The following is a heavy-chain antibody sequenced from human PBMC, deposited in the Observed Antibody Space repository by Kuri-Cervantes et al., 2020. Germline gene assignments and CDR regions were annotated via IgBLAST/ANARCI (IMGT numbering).Heavy chain of an antibody. CDR2: ISWNSDSI. V-gene: IGHV3-9*01. J-gene: IGHJ3*02. CDR3: AKGVSPARVDGFDI. Sequence: SLKISCAASGFIFDDYAMHWVRQGPGKGLEWISGISWNSDSIGYADSVKGRFTISRDNAKNSLYLQMNSLRAEDTALYYCAKGVSPARVDGFDIWGQGTMVTVSS. D-gene: IGHD5/OR15-5a*01. CDR1: GFIFDDYA.